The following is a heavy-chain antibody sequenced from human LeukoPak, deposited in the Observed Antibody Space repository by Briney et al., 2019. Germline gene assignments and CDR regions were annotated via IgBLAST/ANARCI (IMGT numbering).Heavy chain of an antibody. CDR3: ARAVDSSGYRDAFDI. CDR1: GFTVSSNY. CDR2: IYSGGST. J-gene: IGHJ3*02. Sequence: GGSLRLSCAASGFTVSSNYMSWVHQAPGKGLEWVSVIYSGGSTYYADSVKGRFTISRDNSKNTLYLQMNSLRAEDTAVYYCARAVDSSGYRDAFDIWGQGTMVTVSS. V-gene: IGHV3-66*01. D-gene: IGHD3-22*01.